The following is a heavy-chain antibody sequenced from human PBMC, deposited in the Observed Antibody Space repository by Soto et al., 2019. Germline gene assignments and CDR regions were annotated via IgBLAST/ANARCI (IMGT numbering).Heavy chain of an antibody. Sequence: QVQLQQWGAGLLKPSETLSLTCAVYGGSFSGYYWTWIRQPPGTGLEWIGEINHSGSTNYNPSLQGRVTISGDTSKTPFSLKLTSVTAADTAVYYCARDKISGLFDYWGQGTLVTVSS. CDR1: GGSFSGYY. V-gene: IGHV4-34*01. CDR3: ARDKISGLFDY. CDR2: INHSGST. J-gene: IGHJ4*02.